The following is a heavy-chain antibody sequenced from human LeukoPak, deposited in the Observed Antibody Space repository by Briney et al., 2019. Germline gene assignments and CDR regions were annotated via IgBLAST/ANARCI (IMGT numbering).Heavy chain of an antibody. V-gene: IGHV3-9*01. D-gene: IGHD2-21*02. Sequence: PGRSLRLSCVGSGYVFDDYAMHWVRQAPGKGLEWVSGINWNSGNIGYGDPVKGRFTVSRDNAKKSLYLQMNKLRPDDTAVYYCANSVTLLFQLENWGQGTLVTVSS. CDR3: ANSVTLLFQLEN. CDR2: INWNSGNI. J-gene: IGHJ4*02. CDR1: GYVFDDYA.